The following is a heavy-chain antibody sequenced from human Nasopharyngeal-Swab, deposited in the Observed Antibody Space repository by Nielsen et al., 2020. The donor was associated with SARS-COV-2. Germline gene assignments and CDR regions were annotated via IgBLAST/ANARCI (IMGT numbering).Heavy chain of an antibody. CDR1: GGTFNSYA. Sequence: SVKVSCKPSGGTFNSYAFSWVRQAPGQGLEWMGRIIPVFGTTNYAQDFQGRVTITADKSTATAYMQLSSLRSEDTAVYYCARDPSGWGAYSDYWGQGTLVTVSS. V-gene: IGHV1-69*06. CDR3: ARDPSGWGAYSDY. CDR2: IIPVFGTT. D-gene: IGHD6-19*01. J-gene: IGHJ4*02.